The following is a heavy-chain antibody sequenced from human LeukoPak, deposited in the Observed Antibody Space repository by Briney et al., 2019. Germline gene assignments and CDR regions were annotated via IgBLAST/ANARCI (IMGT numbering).Heavy chain of an antibody. J-gene: IGHJ6*02. D-gene: IGHD2-21*02. CDR1: GYPFTSYG. CDR2: VSSYNDNT. Sequence: ASVKVSCKASGYPFTSYGISWVRQAPGQGLDWMGWVSSYNDNTNHAQKFQGRVTMTTDTSTSTAYMELRSLRSDDTAVYYCARDVVVTAPYYYYGMDVWGQGTTVTVSS. V-gene: IGHV1-18*01. CDR3: ARDVVVTAPYYYYGMDV.